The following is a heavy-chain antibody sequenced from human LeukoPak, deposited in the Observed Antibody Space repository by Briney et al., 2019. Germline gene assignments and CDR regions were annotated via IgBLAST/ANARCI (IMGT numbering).Heavy chain of an antibody. J-gene: IGHJ6*03. CDR2: IYYSGST. CDR3: TRESEERDYVWGNYRYYYMDV. D-gene: IGHD3-16*02. CDR1: GGSISSYY. V-gene: IGHV4-59*01. Sequence: SETLSLTCTVSGGSISSYYWSWIRQPPGKGLEWIGYIYYSGSTNYNPSLKSRVTISVDTSKNQFSLKLTSVTAADTALYYCTRESEERDYVWGNYRYYYMDVWGKGTTVTVSS.